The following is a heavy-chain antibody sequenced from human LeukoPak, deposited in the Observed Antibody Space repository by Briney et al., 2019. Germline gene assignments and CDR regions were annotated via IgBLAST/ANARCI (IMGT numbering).Heavy chain of an antibody. CDR3: AKDSSSMWFGELFNYYYYMDV. Sequence: GGSLRLSCAASGFTVSSNYMSWVRQAPGKGLEWVSVIYSGGSTYYADSVKGRFTISRDNSKNTLYLQMNSLRAEDTAVYYCAKDSSSMWFGELFNYYYYMDVWGKGTTVTISS. D-gene: IGHD3-10*01. J-gene: IGHJ6*03. CDR2: IYSGGST. CDR1: GFTVSSNY. V-gene: IGHV3-53*01.